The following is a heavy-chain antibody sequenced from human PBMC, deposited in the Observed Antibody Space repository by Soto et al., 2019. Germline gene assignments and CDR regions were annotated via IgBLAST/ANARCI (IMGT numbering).Heavy chain of an antibody. Sequence: GSLRLSCAASGFTFSSYSMNWVRQAPGKGLEWVSSISSSSSYTYYADSVKGRFTISRDNSKNTLYLQMNSLRAEDTAVYYCARGNDSSSWPLNWFDPWGQGTLVTVSS. CDR2: ISSSSSYT. D-gene: IGHD6-13*01. V-gene: IGHV3-21*01. J-gene: IGHJ5*02. CDR3: ARGNDSSSWPLNWFDP. CDR1: GFTFSSYS.